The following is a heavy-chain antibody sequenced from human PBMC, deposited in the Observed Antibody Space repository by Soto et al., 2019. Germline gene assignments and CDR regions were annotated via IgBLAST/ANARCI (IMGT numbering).Heavy chain of an antibody. CDR1: GNSFISNW. Sequence: EVQLVQSGAEVKKPGESLKISCKGSGNSFISNWIAWVRQMPGKGLEWMGIIYPGNSDTGYSPSFQGQVIIAADTSISTAYLQWSSLKASDTASYYCARVTNWNFEYWGQGILVTVSS. D-gene: IGHD1-20*01. J-gene: IGHJ4*02. V-gene: IGHV5-51*01. CDR2: IYPGNSDT. CDR3: ARVTNWNFEY.